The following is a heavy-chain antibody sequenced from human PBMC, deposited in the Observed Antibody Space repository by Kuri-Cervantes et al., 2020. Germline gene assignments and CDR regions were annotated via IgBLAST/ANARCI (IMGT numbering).Heavy chain of an antibody. CDR2: INSDGSST. V-gene: IGHV3-74*01. Sequence: GESLKISCAASGFTFSSYSMNWVRQAPGKGLVWVSRINSDGSSTSYADSVKGRFTISRDNAKNTLYLQMNSLRAEDTAVYYCVRGSQSLWFGELQYYFDYWGQGTLVTVSS. CDR1: GFTFSSYS. D-gene: IGHD3-10*01. J-gene: IGHJ4*02. CDR3: VRGSQSLWFGELQYYFDY.